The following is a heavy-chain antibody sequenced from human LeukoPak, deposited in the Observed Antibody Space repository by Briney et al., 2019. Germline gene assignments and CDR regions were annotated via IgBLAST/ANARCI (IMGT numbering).Heavy chain of an antibody. CDR3: ARDVGVCGGDCYSDWYFDY. CDR2: IWYDGSNK. CDR1: GFTFSSYA. V-gene: IGHV3-33*01. D-gene: IGHD2-21*02. Sequence: GGSLRLSCAASGFTFSSYAMHWVRQAPGKGLEWVSVIWYDGSNKYYADSVKGRFTISRDNSKNTLYLQMNSLRAEDTAVYYCARDVGVCGGDCYSDWYFDYWGQGTLVTVSS. J-gene: IGHJ4*02.